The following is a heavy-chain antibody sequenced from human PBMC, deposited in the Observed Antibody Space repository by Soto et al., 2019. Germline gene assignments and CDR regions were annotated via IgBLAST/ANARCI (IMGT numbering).Heavy chain of an antibody. CDR3: ARASSSWWNYYYYGMDV. J-gene: IGHJ6*02. CDR2: IGTAGDT. CDR1: GFTFSSYD. V-gene: IGHV3-13*01. D-gene: IGHD6-13*01. Sequence: GALRLSCAASGFTFSSYDMHWVRQATGKGLEWVSAIGTAGDTYYPGSVKGRFTISRENAKNSLYLQMNSLRAEDTAVYYCARASSSWWNYYYYGMDVWGQGTTVTVSS.